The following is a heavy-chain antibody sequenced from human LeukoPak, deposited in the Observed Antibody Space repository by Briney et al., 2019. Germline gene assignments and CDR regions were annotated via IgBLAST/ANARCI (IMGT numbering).Heavy chain of an antibody. Sequence: ASVKVSCKASGYTFTSYAMNWVRQAPGQGLEWMGWINPNSGGTNYAQKFQGRVTMTRDTSISTAYMELSRLRSDDTAVYYCAREMVRGAPRYWGQGTLVTVSS. CDR1: GYTFTSYA. V-gene: IGHV1-2*02. CDR3: AREMVRGAPRY. J-gene: IGHJ4*02. CDR2: INPNSGGT. D-gene: IGHD3-10*01.